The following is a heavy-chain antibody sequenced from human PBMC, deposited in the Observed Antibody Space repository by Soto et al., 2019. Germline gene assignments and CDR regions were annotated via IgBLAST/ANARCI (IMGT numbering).Heavy chain of an antibody. J-gene: IGHJ5*02. CDR1: GYTFTSYG. D-gene: IGHD6-19*01. Sequence: QVQLVQSGAEVKKPGASVKVSCKASGYTFTSYGISWVRQAPGQGLEWMGWISAYNGNTNYAQKVQGRVTRTTETPTSTAYMELRSLRSDDTAVYYCARGVYSSGGGWSRWFDPWGQGTLVTVSS. V-gene: IGHV1-18*01. CDR3: ARGVYSSGGGWSRWFDP. CDR2: ISAYNGNT.